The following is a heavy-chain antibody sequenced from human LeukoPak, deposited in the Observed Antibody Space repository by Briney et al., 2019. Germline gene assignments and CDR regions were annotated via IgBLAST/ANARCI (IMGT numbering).Heavy chain of an antibody. Sequence: ASVKVSCKASGYTFTSYGISWVRQAPGQGLEWMGWISPYNGDTNYAQKFQGRLTLTTDTSTSTAYMELRSLRSDDTAVYYCARAPYINCSGGSCYQNWFDPWGQGTLVTVSS. D-gene: IGHD2-15*01. V-gene: IGHV1-18*01. CDR3: ARAPYINCSGGSCYQNWFDP. J-gene: IGHJ5*02. CDR2: ISPYNGDT. CDR1: GYTFTSYG.